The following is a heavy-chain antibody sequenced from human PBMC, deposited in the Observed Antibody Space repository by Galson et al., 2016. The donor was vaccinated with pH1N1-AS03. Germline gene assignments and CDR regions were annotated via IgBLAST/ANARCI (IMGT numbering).Heavy chain of an antibody. J-gene: IGHJ6*02. D-gene: IGHD3-10*01. Sequence: SLRLSCAASGFAFSDYHMHWVRQSPGKGLEWVSLIWSDGSKKYYTDSVKGRFTISRDNSKNTVFLQMNSLRADDMAIYFCARRGREVTMVRGVIHHYYHGMDVWGQGTTVTVSS. CDR3: ARRGREVTMVRGVIHHYYHGMDV. CDR2: IWSDGSKK. CDR1: GFAFSDYH. V-gene: IGHV3-33*01.